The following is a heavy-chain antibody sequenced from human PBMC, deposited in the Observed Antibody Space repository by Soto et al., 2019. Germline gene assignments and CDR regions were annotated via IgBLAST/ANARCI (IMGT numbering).Heavy chain of an antibody. CDR1: VGTFSSYA. D-gene: IGHD1-26*01. J-gene: IGHJ5*02. CDR2: IIPIFGTA. V-gene: IGHV1-69*01. Sequence: QVQLVQSGAAVKKPGSSVTVACTASVGTFSSYAITWLRQSHGQGLEWMGGIIPIFGTADYAQKFQGRVPITADESPRTAYMELSSLRAEDAAVYYCARGVGGRQRFDPGGQGTLVTVSS. CDR3: ARGVGGRQRFDP.